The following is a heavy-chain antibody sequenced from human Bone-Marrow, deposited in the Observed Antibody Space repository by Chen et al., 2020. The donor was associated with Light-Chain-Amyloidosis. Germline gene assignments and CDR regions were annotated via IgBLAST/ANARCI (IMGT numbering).Heavy chain of an antibody. CDR2: ISSSSSAI. J-gene: IGHJ4*02. Sequence: LLESGGGLVQPGGSLRLSCAASGFTFSDFYMSWIRQAPGKGLEWISYISSSSSAIYYADSVKGRFTISRDNAENSVYLQMDRLRAEDTAVYYCARGYKFGYYWGQGTLVNVSS. D-gene: IGHD3-16*01. V-gene: IGHV3-11*01. CDR3: ARGYKFGYY. CDR1: GFTFSDFY.